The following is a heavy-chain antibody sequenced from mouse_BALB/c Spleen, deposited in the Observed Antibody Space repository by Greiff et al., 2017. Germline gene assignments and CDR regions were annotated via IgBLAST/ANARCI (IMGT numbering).Heavy chain of an antibody. CDR3: AREGLRRSYFDY. D-gene: IGHD2-4*01. V-gene: IGHV2-9*02. CDR1: GFSLTSYG. J-gene: IGHJ2*01. CDR2: IWAGGST. Sequence: VQLVESGPGLVAPSQSLSITCTVSGFSLTSYGVHWVRQPPGKGLEWLGVIWAGGSTNYNSALMSRLSISKDNSKSQVFLKMNSLQTDDTAMYYCAREGLRRSYFDYWGQGTTLTVSS.